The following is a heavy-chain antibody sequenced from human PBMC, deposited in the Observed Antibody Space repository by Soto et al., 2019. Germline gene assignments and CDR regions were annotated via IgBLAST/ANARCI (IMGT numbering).Heavy chain of an antibody. Sequence: QVQLQESGPGLVKPSETLSITCTVSGGSISNHYWSWIRQPPGKGLEWIGYIYYNGNTNYHPSLKSRVTMSVDTSKNQFSLKLSSVTAADTAVYYCARSNWYSEYWGQGTLVTVYS. D-gene: IGHD7-27*01. CDR1: GGSISNHY. CDR2: IYYNGNT. J-gene: IGHJ4*02. CDR3: ARSNWYSEY. V-gene: IGHV4-59*11.